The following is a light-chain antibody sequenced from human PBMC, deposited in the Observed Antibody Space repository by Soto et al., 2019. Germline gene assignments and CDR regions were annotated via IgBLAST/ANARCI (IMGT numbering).Light chain of an antibody. CDR2: NDN. Sequence: QPVLRQPPSASGAPGQRVTISCTGSSSNIGTGYDVHWYPQLPGTAPKLLIYNDNNRPSGVPDRFSASKSGTSASLAITGLQAEDEADYYCQSYDSNLSASVFGGGTKVTVL. J-gene: IGLJ2*01. CDR1: SSNIGTGYD. V-gene: IGLV1-40*01. CDR3: QSYDSNLSASV.